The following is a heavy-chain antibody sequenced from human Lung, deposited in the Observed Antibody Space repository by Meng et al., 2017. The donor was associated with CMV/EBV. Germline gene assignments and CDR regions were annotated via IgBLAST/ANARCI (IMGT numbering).Heavy chain of an antibody. CDR3: AREGSVHLTIFEF. J-gene: IGHJ4*02. Sequence: ASVXVSXKTSGYTFAGYYMNWVRQAPGQGLEWIGWIIPYSGATEYAQKFRGRVTMTRDTSTSTAYMELTSLTSDDSAVYFCAREGSVHLTIFEFWGQGTLVTVSS. CDR1: GYTFAGYY. CDR2: IIPYSGAT. V-gene: IGHV1-2*02. D-gene: IGHD1-1*01.